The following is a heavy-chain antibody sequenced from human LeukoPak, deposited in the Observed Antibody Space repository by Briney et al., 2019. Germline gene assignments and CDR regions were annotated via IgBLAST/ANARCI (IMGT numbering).Heavy chain of an antibody. V-gene: IGHV3-15*01. CDR1: GFPFNNAW. CDR3: TTWNY. J-gene: IGHJ4*02. Sequence: GSLRLSCAASGFPFNNAWMSWVRQAPAKGLDWAGRIKSKTDNGTIDYAAPVKGRFTISRDDSKNTLYLQMNSLKTEDTAVYYCTTWNYWGQGTLVTVSS. CDR2: IKSKTDNGTI.